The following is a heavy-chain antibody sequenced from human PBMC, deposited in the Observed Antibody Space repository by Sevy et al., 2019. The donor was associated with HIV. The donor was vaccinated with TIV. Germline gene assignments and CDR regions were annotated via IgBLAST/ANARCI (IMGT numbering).Heavy chain of an antibody. CDR1: GFPFNDHA. V-gene: IGHV3-9*01. J-gene: IGHJ6*02. Sequence: GGSLRLSCAASGFPFNDHAMHWVRQVPGKGLEWVSGISWNSRNIGYADSVKGRFTISRGNARTFVYLEMNSLRREDTAFYYCAKDINRGCDGVNCYSYYYYFYGLDVWGQGTTVTVSS. CDR3: AKDINRGCDGVNCYSYYYYFYGLDV. CDR2: ISWNSRNI. D-gene: IGHD2-21*01.